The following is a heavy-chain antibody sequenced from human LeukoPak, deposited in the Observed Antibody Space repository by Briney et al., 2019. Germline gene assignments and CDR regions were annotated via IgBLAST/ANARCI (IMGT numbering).Heavy chain of an antibody. CDR1: GYTFTSYY. CDR2: INPSGGST. Sequence: ASVKVSCKASGYTFTSYYMHWVRQAPGQGLEWMGIINPSGGSTSYAQKFQGRVTMTRDMSTSTVYMELSSLRSEDTAVYYCARDPKNIAVAGPYPPHVPFDYWGQGTLVTVSS. D-gene: IGHD6-19*01. CDR3: ARDPKNIAVAGPYPPHVPFDY. J-gene: IGHJ4*02. V-gene: IGHV1-46*01.